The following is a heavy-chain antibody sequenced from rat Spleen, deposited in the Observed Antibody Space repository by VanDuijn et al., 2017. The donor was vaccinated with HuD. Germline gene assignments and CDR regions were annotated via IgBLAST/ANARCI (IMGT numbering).Heavy chain of an antibody. J-gene: IGHJ3*01. V-gene: IGHV5-29*01. CDR2: ISYDGGST. D-gene: IGHD1-9*01. CDR1: GFTFTNYG. Sequence: EVQLVESGGGLVQPGRSLKLSCAASGFTFTNYGMAWVRQAPTKGLEWVATISYDGGSTYYRDSVKGRFTVSRDNAKSSLYLQVDSLRSEDTAIYYCARPTTGIPFNYWGQGTLVTVSS. CDR3: ARPTTGIPFNY.